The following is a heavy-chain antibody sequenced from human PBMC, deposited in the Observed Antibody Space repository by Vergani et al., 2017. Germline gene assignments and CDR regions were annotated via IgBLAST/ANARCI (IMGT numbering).Heavy chain of an antibody. CDR2: IWYDGSNK. CDR3: TTRTMITFGGVTKYYFDY. J-gene: IGHJ4*02. CDR1: GFRFSSYG. V-gene: IGHV3-33*01. Sequence: QVQLVESGGGVVQPGRSLRLSCAASGFRFSSYGMNWVRQAPGKGLEWVAVIWYDGSNKYYADSVKGRFTISRDNSQNTVNLQMNSLRVDDTAVYYCTTRTMITFGGVTKYYFDYWGQGTLVTVSS. D-gene: IGHD3-16*01.